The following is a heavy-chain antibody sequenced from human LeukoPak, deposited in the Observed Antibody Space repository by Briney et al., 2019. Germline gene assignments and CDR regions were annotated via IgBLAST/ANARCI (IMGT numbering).Heavy chain of an antibody. D-gene: IGHD6-13*01. CDR2: ISGSGGST. Sequence: GGSLRLSCAASGFTFSSYAMTWVRQAPGKGLEWVSDISGSGGSTNYADSAKGRFTISRDNSKNTLYLQMNSLRAEDTAVYYCAKFPSSSAWSYYFDYWGQGTLVTVSS. CDR3: AKFPSSSAWSYYFDY. CDR1: GFTFSSYA. V-gene: IGHV3-23*01. J-gene: IGHJ4*02.